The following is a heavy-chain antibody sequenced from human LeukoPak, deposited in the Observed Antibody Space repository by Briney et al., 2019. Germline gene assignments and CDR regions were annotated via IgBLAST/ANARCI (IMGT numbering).Heavy chain of an antibody. CDR2: IRYDGSNK. V-gene: IGHV3-30*02. D-gene: IGHD3-10*01. Sequence: GGSLRLSCAASGFTFSSYGMHWVRQAPGKGLEWVAFIRYDGSNKYYADSVKGRFTISRDNSKNALYLQMNSLRAEDTAVYYCAKDRCYGSGSPPAAWGQGTMVTVSS. CDR1: GFTFSSYG. CDR3: AKDRCYGSGSPPAA. J-gene: IGHJ3*01.